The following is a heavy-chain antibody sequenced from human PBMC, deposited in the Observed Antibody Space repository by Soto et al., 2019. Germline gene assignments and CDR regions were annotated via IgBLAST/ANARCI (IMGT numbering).Heavy chain of an antibody. D-gene: IGHD3-3*01. V-gene: IGHV3-48*03. CDR1: GFTFSSYE. Sequence: GGSLRLSCAVSGFTFSSYEMNWVRQAPGKGLEWVSYISSSGSTIYYADSVKGRFTISRDNAKNSLYLQMNSLRAEDTAVYYCARVEITIFSYYYYGMDVWGQGTTVTVS. CDR2: ISSSGSTI. J-gene: IGHJ6*02. CDR3: ARVEITIFSYYYYGMDV.